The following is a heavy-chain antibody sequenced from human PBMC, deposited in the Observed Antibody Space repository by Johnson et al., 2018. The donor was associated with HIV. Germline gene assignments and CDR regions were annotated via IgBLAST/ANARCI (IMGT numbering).Heavy chain of an antibody. D-gene: IGHD1-1*01. Sequence: VQLVESGGGVVQPGGSLRLSCAASGFTFSNYAMYWVRQAPGKGLEWVAAISYDGSNKYYADSVKDRFTISRDNSKNTLCLQMNSLRAEDTAVYYCARGGIIHDAFDIWGQGTMVTVSS. CDR2: ISYDGSNK. CDR3: ARGGIIHDAFDI. V-gene: IGHV3-30-3*01. CDR1: GFTFSNYA. J-gene: IGHJ3*02.